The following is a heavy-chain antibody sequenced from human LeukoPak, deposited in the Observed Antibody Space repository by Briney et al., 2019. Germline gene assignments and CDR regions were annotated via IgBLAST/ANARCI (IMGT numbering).Heavy chain of an antibody. CDR2: INPDSGGT. Sequence: ASVTVSCKASGYTFTVYYIHWVRQAPGQGREWMGWINPDSGGTKYAQKFQGRVTMTRDTSISTAYMELSRLTSDDTAVYYCAREGQYYDTSGFFDYWGQGTLVTVSS. V-gene: IGHV1-2*02. CDR1: GYTFTVYY. D-gene: IGHD3-22*01. CDR3: AREGQYYDTSGFFDY. J-gene: IGHJ4*02.